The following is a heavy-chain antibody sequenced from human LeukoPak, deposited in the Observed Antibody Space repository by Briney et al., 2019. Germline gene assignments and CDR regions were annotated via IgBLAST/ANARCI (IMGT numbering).Heavy chain of an antibody. CDR3: ARGYSYGYKVDY. CDR2: ITSNGGST. D-gene: IGHD5-18*01. Sequence: GGSLRLSCAASGFTFSSYAMRWVRQAPGKGLEYVSAITSNGGSTYYANSVKGRFTISRDNSKNTLYLQMGSLRAEDMAVYYCARGYSYGYKVDYWGQGTLVTVSS. CDR1: GFTFSSYA. J-gene: IGHJ4*02. V-gene: IGHV3-64*01.